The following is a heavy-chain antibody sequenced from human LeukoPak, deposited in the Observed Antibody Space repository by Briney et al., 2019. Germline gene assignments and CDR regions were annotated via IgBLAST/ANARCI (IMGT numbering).Heavy chain of an antibody. J-gene: IGHJ4*02. CDR3: ARGNGEIIYYFDY. CDR1: GGSISSYY. CDR2: IYYSGST. Sequence: SETLSLTCTVSGGSISSYYWSWIRQPPGKGLEWIGYIYYSGSTNYNPSLKSRVTISVDTSKNQFSLKLSSVTAADTAVYYCARGNGEIIYYFDYWGQGTLVTVSS. V-gene: IGHV4-59*01. D-gene: IGHD3-3*01.